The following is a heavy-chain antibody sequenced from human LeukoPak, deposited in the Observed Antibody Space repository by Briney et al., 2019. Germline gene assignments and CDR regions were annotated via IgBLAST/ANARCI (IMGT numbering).Heavy chain of an antibody. V-gene: IGHV3-74*01. D-gene: IGHD4/OR15-4a*01. CDR1: GFTFSSHW. Sequence: GGSLRLSCAASGFTFSSHWMHWVRQAPGKGLVWVSRINNDGSDTTYADSVKGRFTISRDNANNMLYLQMNSLRAEDTAVYYCARGGAASFDPWGQGTLVTVSS. J-gene: IGHJ5*02. CDR2: INNDGSDT. CDR3: ARGGAASFDP.